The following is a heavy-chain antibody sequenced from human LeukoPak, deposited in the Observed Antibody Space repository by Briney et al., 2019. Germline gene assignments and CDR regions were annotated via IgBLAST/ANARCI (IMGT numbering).Heavy chain of an antibody. D-gene: IGHD1-26*01. CDR3: AKDGQWELLLEFDY. V-gene: IGHV3-23*01. Sequence: PGGSLRLSCAASGFTFSGYAMSWVRQAPGKGLEWVSAISGSGGSTYYAGSVKGRFTISRDNSKNTLYLQMNSLRAEDTAVYYCAKDGQWELLLEFDYWGQGTLVTVSS. CDR2: ISGSGGST. J-gene: IGHJ4*02. CDR1: GFTFSGYA.